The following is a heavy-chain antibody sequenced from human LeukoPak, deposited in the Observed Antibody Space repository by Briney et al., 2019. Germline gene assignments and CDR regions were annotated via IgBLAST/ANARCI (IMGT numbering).Heavy chain of an antibody. CDR3: AKSASRDYGGNSYWFDP. D-gene: IGHD4-23*01. Sequence: GGSLRLSCAASGFTFSSYWMNWARQAPGKGLEWVSAISGSGGSTYYADSVKGRFTISRDNSKNTLYLQMNSLRAEDTAVYYCAKSASRDYGGNSYWFDPWGQGTLVTVSS. CDR2: ISGSGGST. J-gene: IGHJ5*02. V-gene: IGHV3-23*01. CDR1: GFTFSSYW.